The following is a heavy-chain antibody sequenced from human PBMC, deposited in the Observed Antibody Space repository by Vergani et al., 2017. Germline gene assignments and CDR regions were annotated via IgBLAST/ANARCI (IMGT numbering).Heavy chain of an antibody. V-gene: IGHV1-69*01. CDR3: ARADSSSWYGWEESANWFDP. Sequence: QVQLVQSGAEVKKPGSSVKVSCKASGGTFSSYAISWVRQAPGQGLEWMGGIIPIFGTANYAQKFQGRVTITADESTSTAYMELSSLRSEDTAVYYCARADSSSWYGWEESANWFDPWGQGTLVTVSS. CDR1: GGTFSSYA. CDR2: IIPIFGTA. J-gene: IGHJ5*02. D-gene: IGHD6-13*01.